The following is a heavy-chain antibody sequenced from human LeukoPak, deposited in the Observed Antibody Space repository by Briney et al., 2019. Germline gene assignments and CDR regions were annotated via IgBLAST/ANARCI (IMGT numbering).Heavy chain of an antibody. CDR3: ARWGTYASTSNWFDP. D-gene: IGHD2-2*01. J-gene: IGHJ5*02. V-gene: IGHV4-39*07. CDR1: GDSISGSRHF. CDR2: IYNSGST. Sequence: SGTLSLTCNVSGDSISGSRHFWAWIRQSPGRGLEWIGYIYNSGSTYYNPSLKSRVTISVDTSKNQFSLRLSSVTAADTAVYYCARWGTYASTSNWFDPWGQGTLVTVSS.